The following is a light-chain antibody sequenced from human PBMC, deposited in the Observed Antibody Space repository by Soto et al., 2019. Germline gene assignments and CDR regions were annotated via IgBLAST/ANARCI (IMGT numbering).Light chain of an antibody. J-gene: IGKJ4*01. Sequence: EIVMTQSPATLSVSSGERATLSCRASQSVSSNLAWYQQKPGQAPRLLIYGASTRATGIPARFSGSGSGTEFTLTISSLQSEDFAVYYCQPHNNWPLTFGGGTKVEIK. CDR3: QPHNNWPLT. CDR1: QSVSSN. CDR2: GAS. V-gene: IGKV3-15*01.